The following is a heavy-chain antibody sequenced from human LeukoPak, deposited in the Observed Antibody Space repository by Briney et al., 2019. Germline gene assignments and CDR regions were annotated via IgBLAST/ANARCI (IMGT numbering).Heavy chain of an antibody. CDR2: INGGNGKT. D-gene: IGHD3-9*01. CDR1: GYTFTGYY. J-gene: IGHJ5*02. CDR3: ARSYYDILFGYPKNNWFDP. Sequence: ASVKVSCKASGYTFTGYYMHWVRQAPGQRLEWMGWINGGNGKTQYSQKFQGRVTITRDTSANTAYMELSSLRSEDTAVYYCARSYYDILFGYPKNNWFDPWGQGTLVTVSS. V-gene: IGHV1-3*01.